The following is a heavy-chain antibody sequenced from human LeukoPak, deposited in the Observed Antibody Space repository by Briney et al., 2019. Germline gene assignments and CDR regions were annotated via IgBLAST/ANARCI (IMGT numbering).Heavy chain of an antibody. CDR2: IWYDGSNK. V-gene: IGHV3-30*02. CDR3: AKASVTYCGGDCYRGFDC. CDR1: GFTFSSYG. Sequence: GGSLRLSCAASGFTFSSYGMHWVRQAPGKGLEWVAVIWYDGSNKYYADSVKGRFTISRDNSDNTLFLQMNSLRAEDTAVYYCAKASVTYCGGDCYRGFDCWGQGTLVTVSS. D-gene: IGHD2-21*02. J-gene: IGHJ4*02.